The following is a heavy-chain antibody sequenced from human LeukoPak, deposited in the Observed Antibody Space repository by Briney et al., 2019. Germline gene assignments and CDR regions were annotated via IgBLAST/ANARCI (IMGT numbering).Heavy chain of an antibody. Sequence: PGGSLRLSCAASGFTFSSYAMSWVRQAPGKGLEWVSAISGSGGSTYYADSVKGRFTISRDNSKNTVYLQMNSLRPDDAAIYYCARAVLLTGSEYYFDYWGQGTLVAVSS. D-gene: IGHD3-9*01. CDR1: GFTFSSYA. V-gene: IGHV3-23*01. J-gene: IGHJ4*02. CDR2: ISGSGGST. CDR3: ARAVLLTGSEYYFDY.